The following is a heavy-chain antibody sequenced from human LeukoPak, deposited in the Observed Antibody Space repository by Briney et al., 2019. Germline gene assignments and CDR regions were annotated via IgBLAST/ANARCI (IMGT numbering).Heavy chain of an antibody. V-gene: IGHV3-48*03. CDR3: ALLAVASDFDY. D-gene: IGHD6-19*01. CDR1: GFPFSFYE. CDR2: IGSSGRTR. J-gene: IGHJ4*02. Sequence: PGGSLRLSCAVSGFPFSFYEINWGRQAPGKGLEWVSNIGSSGRTRYYADSVKGRFSISRDNAKNSLYLQMNSLRVEDTGVYYCALLAVASDFDYWGQGALVTVSS.